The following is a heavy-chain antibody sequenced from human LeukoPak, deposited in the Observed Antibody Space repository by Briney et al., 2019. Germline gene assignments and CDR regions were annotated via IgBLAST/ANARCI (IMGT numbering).Heavy chain of an antibody. V-gene: IGHV3-48*03. J-gene: IGHJ2*01. CDR1: GFTFSSYE. D-gene: IGHD6-13*01. Sequence: GGSLRLSCAASGFTFSSYEMNWVRQAPGKGLEWVSYISSSGSTIYYADSVKGRFTISRENAKNTLYLQMNSLRAGDTAVYYCVREAVSSSWNNWYFDLWGRGTLVTVSS. CDR2: ISSSGSTI. CDR3: VREAVSSSWNNWYFDL.